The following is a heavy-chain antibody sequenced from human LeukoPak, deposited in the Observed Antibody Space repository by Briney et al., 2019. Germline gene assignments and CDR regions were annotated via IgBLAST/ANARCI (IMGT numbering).Heavy chain of an antibody. D-gene: IGHD6-19*01. Sequence: SLRLPCAASGFTFDDYAMHWVRQAPGKGLEWVSGISWNSGSIGYADSVKGRFTISRDNAKNSLYLQMNSLRAEDAALYYCAKDLVAGTLDYWGQGTLVTVSS. CDR2: ISWNSGSI. J-gene: IGHJ4*02. CDR1: GFTFDDYA. CDR3: AKDLVAGTLDY. V-gene: IGHV3-9*01.